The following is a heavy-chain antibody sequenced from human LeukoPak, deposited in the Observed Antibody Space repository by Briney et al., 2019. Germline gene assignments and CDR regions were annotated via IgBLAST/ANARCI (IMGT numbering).Heavy chain of an antibody. CDR2: IRYDGSNK. V-gene: IGHV3-30*02. J-gene: IGHJ4*02. CDR1: GFTFSSYG. D-gene: IGHD2-2*01. Sequence: GGSLRLSCAASGFTFSSYGMHWVRQAPGKGLEWVAFIRYDGSNKYYADSVKGRFTISRDNSKNTLYLQMSSLRAEDAALYYCAKIGIDLVVVPDYWGQGTLVTVSS. CDR3: AKIGIDLVVVPDY.